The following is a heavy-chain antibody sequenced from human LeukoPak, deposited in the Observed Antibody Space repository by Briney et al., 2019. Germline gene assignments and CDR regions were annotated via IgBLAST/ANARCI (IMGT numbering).Heavy chain of an antibody. J-gene: IGHJ4*02. V-gene: IGHV3-66*01. CDR2: IYSGGST. D-gene: IGHD3-22*01. Sequence: GGSLRLSCAASGFTVSSNYMSWVRQAPGKGLEWVSVIYSGGSTYYADSVKGRFTISRDNSKNTLYLQMNSLRAEDTAVYYCARDGPYYYDSSGYGYYFDYWGQGTLVTVPS. CDR1: GFTVSSNY. CDR3: ARDGPYYYDSSGYGYYFDY.